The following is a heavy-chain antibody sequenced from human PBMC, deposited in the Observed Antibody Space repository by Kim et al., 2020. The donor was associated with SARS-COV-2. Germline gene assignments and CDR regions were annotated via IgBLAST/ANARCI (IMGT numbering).Heavy chain of an antibody. V-gene: IGHV4-34*01. Sequence: PSLKSRVTIAVDTSKNEVSLKLTSVAAADTAVYYCARGRPHDFGRSVWFDPWGQGTLVTVSA. J-gene: IGHJ5*02. CDR3: ARGRPHDFGRSVWFDP. D-gene: IGHD1-26*01.